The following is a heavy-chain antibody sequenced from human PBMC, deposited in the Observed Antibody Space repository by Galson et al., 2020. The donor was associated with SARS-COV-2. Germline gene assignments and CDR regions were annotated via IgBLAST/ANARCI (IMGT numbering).Heavy chain of an antibody. J-gene: IGHJ4*02. Sequence: SETLSLTCTVSGDSIRGGGFYWTWIRQHPGKGLEWIGYMYYSGGTYYNPSLMSRVRISADTSQNQFSMRLSSVTAADTAVYFCARANLGRPYFDYWGQGILVTVSS. CDR2: MYYSGGT. CDR1: GDSIRGGGFY. CDR3: ARANLGRPYFDY. V-gene: IGHV4-31*03.